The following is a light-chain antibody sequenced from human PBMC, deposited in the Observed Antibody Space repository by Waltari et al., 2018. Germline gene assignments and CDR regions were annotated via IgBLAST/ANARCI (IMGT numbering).Light chain of an antibody. CDR2: KSS. Sequence: DIQMTQSPSTLSASVGDRVTITCRASQSINNWLAWYQQKPGKAPKLLIYKSSSLEGGVPSRFSGSGFGTEFTLTISSLQPDDFATYYCQQYNSLWTFGQGTKVEIK. CDR3: QQYNSLWT. J-gene: IGKJ1*01. V-gene: IGKV1-5*03. CDR1: QSINNW.